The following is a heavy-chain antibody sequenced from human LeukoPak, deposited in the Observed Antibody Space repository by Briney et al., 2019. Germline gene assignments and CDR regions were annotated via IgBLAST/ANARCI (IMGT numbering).Heavy chain of an antibody. D-gene: IGHD6-19*01. Sequence: GDSLRLSCAASGFTFTKYWMTWVRQAPGKGLEWVGNIKQDGSDKNYMDSVKGRFTISRDNTKNSVYLQMSSLRAEDTAVYYCARWYSSGWYGGGTFFDYWGQGTLVTVSS. J-gene: IGHJ4*02. V-gene: IGHV3-7*01. CDR3: ARWYSSGWYGGGTFFDY. CDR1: GFTFTKYW. CDR2: IKQDGSDK.